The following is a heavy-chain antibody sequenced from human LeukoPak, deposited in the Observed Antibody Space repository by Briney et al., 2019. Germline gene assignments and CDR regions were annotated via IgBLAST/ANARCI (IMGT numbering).Heavy chain of an antibody. J-gene: IGHJ4*02. CDR3: ARVPGWGYYDSTSPGNSGYYFDY. Sequence: ASVKVSCKASGGTFSSYAISWVRQAPGRGLEWMGWINPNSGGTNYAQKFQGWVTMTRDTSISTAYMELSRLRSDDTAVYYCARVPGWGYYDSTSPGNSGYYFDYWGQGTLVTVSS. CDR1: GGTFSSYA. CDR2: INPNSGGT. V-gene: IGHV1-2*04. D-gene: IGHD3-22*01.